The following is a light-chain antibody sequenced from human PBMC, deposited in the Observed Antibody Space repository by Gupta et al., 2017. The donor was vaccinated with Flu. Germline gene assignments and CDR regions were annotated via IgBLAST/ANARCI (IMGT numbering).Light chain of an antibody. J-gene: IGLJ1*01. CDR2: EVN. V-gene: IGLV2-23*02. CDR1: SSDVGSYNL. Sequence: QSALTQPASVSGSPGQSITIPCTGTSSDVGSYNLVSWYQQHPGKAPKLMIYEVNKRPSGASDRFSGSKSGNAASLTISGLQADDEADYYCCSYAGSSSRYVFGAGTKVTVL. CDR3: CSYAGSSSRYV.